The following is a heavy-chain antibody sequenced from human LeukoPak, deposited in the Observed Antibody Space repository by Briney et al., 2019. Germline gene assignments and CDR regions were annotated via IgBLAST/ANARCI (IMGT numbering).Heavy chain of an antibody. Sequence: SETLSLTCAVYGGSFSGYYWSWIRQPPGKGLEWIGEINHSGSTYYNPSLKSRVTISVDTSKNQFSLKLSSVTAADTAVYYCASRGIAVAGTYFDYWGQGTLVTVSS. J-gene: IGHJ4*02. V-gene: IGHV4-34*01. D-gene: IGHD6-19*01. CDR2: INHSGST. CDR1: GGSFSGYY. CDR3: ASRGIAVAGTYFDY.